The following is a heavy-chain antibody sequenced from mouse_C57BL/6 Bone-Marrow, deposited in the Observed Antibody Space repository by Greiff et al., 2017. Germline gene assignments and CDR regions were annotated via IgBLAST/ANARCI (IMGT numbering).Heavy chain of an antibody. V-gene: IGHV5-2*01. D-gene: IGHD4-1*01. CDR3: ARQDWDGAMDY. CDR1: EYEFASHD. Sequence: EVKLVESGGGLVQPGESLKLSCESNEYEFASHDMSWFRRTPEKRLELVAAINSAGGSPYNPDTMERRFIISRDNTKKTLYLQMSSLRSEDTALYYCARQDWDGAMDYWGQGTSVTVSS. J-gene: IGHJ4*01. CDR2: INSAGGSP.